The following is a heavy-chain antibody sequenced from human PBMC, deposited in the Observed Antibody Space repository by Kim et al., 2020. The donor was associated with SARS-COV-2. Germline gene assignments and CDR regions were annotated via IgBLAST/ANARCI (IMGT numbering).Heavy chain of an antibody. CDR3: AKDHESSGWPTFDY. J-gene: IGHJ4*02. D-gene: IGHD6-19*01. Sequence: ADSVKGRFTVSRDNAKNTLYLQMENLRVEDTALYYCAKDHESSGWPTFDYWGQGTQVTVSS. V-gene: IGHV3-23*01.